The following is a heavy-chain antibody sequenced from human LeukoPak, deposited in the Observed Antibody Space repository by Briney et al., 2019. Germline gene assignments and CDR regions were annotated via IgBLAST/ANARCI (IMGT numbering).Heavy chain of an antibody. V-gene: IGHV1-3*01. D-gene: IGHD1-26*01. Sequence: ASVKVSRKASGGTFSSYAISWVRQAPGQGLEWMGWINAGNGNTKYSQKFQGRVTITRDTSASTAYMELSSLRSEDTAVYYCARASWGELLLGAFDIWSQGTMVTVSS. CDR2: INAGNGNT. CDR1: GGTFSSYA. CDR3: ARASWGELLLGAFDI. J-gene: IGHJ3*02.